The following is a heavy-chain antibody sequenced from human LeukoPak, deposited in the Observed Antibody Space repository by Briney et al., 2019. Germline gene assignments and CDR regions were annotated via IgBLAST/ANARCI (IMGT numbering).Heavy chain of an antibody. Sequence: SSETLSLTCAVYGGSFSGYYWSWIRQPPGKGLEWIGEINHSGSTNHNPSLKSRVTISVDTSKNQFSLKLSSVTAADTAVYYCARRPLTGVDNYYYYYGMDVWGQGTTVTVSS. CDR3: ARRPLTGVDNYYYYYGMDV. V-gene: IGHV4-34*01. J-gene: IGHJ6*02. D-gene: IGHD7-27*01. CDR2: INHSGST. CDR1: GGSFSGYY.